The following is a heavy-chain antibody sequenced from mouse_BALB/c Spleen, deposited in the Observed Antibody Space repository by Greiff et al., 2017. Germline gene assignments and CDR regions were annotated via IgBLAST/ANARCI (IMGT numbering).Heavy chain of an antibody. CDR1: GFTFTDYE. Sequence: QVQLQQSGAELVRPGASVTLSCKASGFTFTDYEMHWVKQTPVHGLEWIGAIDPETGGTAYNQKFKGKATLTADKSSSTAYMELRSLTSEDSAVYYCTRDGLYWYFDVWGAGTTVTVSS. J-gene: IGHJ1*01. CDR2: IDPETGGT. CDR3: TRDGLYWYFDV. D-gene: IGHD1-1*01. V-gene: IGHV1-15*01.